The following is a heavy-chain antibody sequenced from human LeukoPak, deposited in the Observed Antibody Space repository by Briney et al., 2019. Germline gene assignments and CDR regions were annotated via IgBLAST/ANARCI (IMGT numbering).Heavy chain of an antibody. J-gene: IGHJ4*02. Sequence: SETLSLTCTVSGDSISSNSYYWGWIRQPPGKGLEWIGSIYYSGSTYYNPSLKSRVTISVDTSKNHFSLKLSSVTAADTAVYYCARAPNYDFWSGYLDYWGQGTLVTVSS. V-gene: IGHV4-39*02. CDR2: IYYSGST. CDR3: ARAPNYDFWSGYLDY. D-gene: IGHD3-3*01. CDR1: GDSISSNSYY.